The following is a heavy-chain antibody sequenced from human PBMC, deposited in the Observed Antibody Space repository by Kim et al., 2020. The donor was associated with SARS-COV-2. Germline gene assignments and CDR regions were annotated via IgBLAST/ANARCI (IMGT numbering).Heavy chain of an antibody. V-gene: IGHV4-39*01. J-gene: IGHJ4*02. CDR3: ARYSSAGLNFDY. D-gene: IGHD6-25*01. Sequence: YTNPSLKSGDTISVDTSRNQFYLKLSSVTAADTAVYYCARYSSAGLNFDYWGQGTLVTVSS.